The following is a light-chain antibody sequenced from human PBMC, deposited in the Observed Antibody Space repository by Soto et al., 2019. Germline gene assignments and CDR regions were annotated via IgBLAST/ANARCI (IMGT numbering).Light chain of an antibody. V-gene: IGKV3-11*01. CDR1: QSVSSS. CDR3: QQRSNWPPEIT. Sequence: EIVLTQSPATLSLSPGERATLSCRASQSVSSSLAWYQQKPGQAPRLLIYAASNRATGIPTRFSGSGSGTDFTLTISSLEPEDFGVYYCQQRSNWPPEITFGQGTRLENK. CDR2: AAS. J-gene: IGKJ5*01.